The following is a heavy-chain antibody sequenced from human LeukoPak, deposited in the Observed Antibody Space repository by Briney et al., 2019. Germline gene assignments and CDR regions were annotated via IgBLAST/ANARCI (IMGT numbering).Heavy chain of an antibody. CDR2: FDPEDGET. D-gene: IGHD3-22*01. Sequence: ASVKVSCKVSGYTLTELSMHWVRQAPGKGLEWMGGFDPEDGETIYAQKFQGRVTMTADTSTDTAYMELSSLRSEDTAVYYCATALSGYYSFDYWGQGTLVTVSS. CDR3: ATALSGYYSFDY. CDR1: GYTLTELS. J-gene: IGHJ4*02. V-gene: IGHV1-24*01.